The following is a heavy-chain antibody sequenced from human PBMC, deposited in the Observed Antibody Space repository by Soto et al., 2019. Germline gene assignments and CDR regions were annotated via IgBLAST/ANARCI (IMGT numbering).Heavy chain of an antibody. Sequence: QVQLVQSGAEVKKPGASVKVSCKASGYTFTSYYMHWVRQAPGQGLEWMGIINPSGGRTTYAQKFQGRVTITRDTSTTTVYMELSSLGSDDTAVYYCARDGCITATCAGGGNWFDPWGQGTLVTVSS. V-gene: IGHV1-46*01. CDR1: GYTFTSYY. J-gene: IGHJ5*02. CDR2: INPSGGRT. CDR3: ARDGCITATCAGGGNWFDP. D-gene: IGHD3-10*01.